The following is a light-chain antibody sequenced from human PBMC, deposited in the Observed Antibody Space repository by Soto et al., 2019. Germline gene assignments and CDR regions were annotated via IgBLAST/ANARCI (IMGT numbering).Light chain of an antibody. CDR3: AAWDANLSARVV. J-gene: IGLJ2*01. CDR2: RNN. V-gene: IGLV1-47*01. CDR1: SSNIGSNY. Sequence: QSVLTQPPSASGTPGQRVTISCSGSSSNIGSNYVYWYQQLPGTAPKLLIYRNNQRPSGVPDRFSGSKSGTSASLAISGLRSEVEADYYSAAWDANLSARVVFGGRTKVTDL.